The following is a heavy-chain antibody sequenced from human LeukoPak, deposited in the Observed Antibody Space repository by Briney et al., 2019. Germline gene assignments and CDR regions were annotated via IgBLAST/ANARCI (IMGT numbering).Heavy chain of an antibody. CDR2: ISSGGETI. J-gene: IGHJ3*02. CDR1: GFTFNTYE. Sequence: GGSLRLSCAASGFTFNTYEMNWVRQAPGMGLEWLAYISSGGETIYYADSVKGRVSIFRDNAKNSLYLQMNSLKVEDTAVYYCARDGRAVAFDIWGRGTVVSVSS. V-gene: IGHV3-48*03. D-gene: IGHD6-19*01. CDR3: ARDGRAVAFDI.